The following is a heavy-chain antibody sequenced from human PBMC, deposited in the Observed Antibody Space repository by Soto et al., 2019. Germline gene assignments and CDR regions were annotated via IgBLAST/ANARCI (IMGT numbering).Heavy chain of an antibody. CDR1: GYTFTSYG. D-gene: IGHD2-21*02. V-gene: IGHV1-18*01. Sequence: QVQLVQSGAEVKKPGASVKVSCKASGYTFTSYGINWVRQAPGQGLEWMGWISAYNGNTKYAQKVQGRVTMTTDTSTSTAYMELRSLISEDTAVYYCARTPSIAVGTASNYFDSWGQGILVTVSS. CDR3: ARTPSIAVGTASNYFDS. CDR2: ISAYNGNT. J-gene: IGHJ4*02.